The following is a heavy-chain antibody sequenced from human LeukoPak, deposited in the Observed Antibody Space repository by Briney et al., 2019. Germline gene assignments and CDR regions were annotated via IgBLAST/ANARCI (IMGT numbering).Heavy chain of an antibody. CDR3: ARYGFSSVWQGGWHAFDI. D-gene: IGHD6-25*01. J-gene: IGHJ3*02. CDR1: GYTFTSYY. V-gene: IGHV1-46*01. Sequence: ASVKVSCKASGYTFTSYYLHWVRHAPGQGLEWMGIIHPTVGDTTYAQKFQGRVTMTRDMSTGTVYMDLSSLRSEDTAVYYCARYGFSSVWQGGWHAFDIWGQGTTVTVSS. CDR2: IHPTVGDT.